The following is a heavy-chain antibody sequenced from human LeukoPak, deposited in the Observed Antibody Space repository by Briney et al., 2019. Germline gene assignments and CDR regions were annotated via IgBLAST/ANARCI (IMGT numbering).Heavy chain of an antibody. CDR3: ARDKSEYRYAYWSDY. CDR1: GFTVSSNY. CDR2: IYSGGST. J-gene: IGHJ4*02. D-gene: IGHD5-18*01. V-gene: IGHV3-66*02. Sequence: PGGSLRLSCAASGFTVSSNYMSWVRQAPGKGLEWVSLIYSGGSTYYADSVKGRFTISRDNSKNTLYLQMNSLRAEDTAVYYYARDKSEYRYAYWSDYWGQGTLVTVSS.